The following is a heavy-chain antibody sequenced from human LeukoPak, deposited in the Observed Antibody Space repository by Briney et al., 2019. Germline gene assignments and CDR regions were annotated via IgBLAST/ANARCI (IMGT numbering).Heavy chain of an antibody. CDR3: ARDYADYVGYFFFDY. CDR1: GFTFYNYA. CDR2: LSGGGETT. D-gene: IGHD4-17*01. V-gene: IGHV3-23*01. Sequence: GGSLRLFCAASGFTFYNYAMNWVRQAPGKGLEWVSSLSGGGETTYYADSAKGRFTISRDNSQNTLYLQMNSLRAEDTAVYYCARDYADYVGYFFFDYWGQGTLVTVSS. J-gene: IGHJ4*02.